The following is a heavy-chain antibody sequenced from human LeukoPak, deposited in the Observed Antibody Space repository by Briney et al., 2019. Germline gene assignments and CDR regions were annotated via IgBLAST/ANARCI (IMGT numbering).Heavy chain of an antibody. CDR1: GYTFTSYY. CDR3: AKDHLVATGRRESDAFDI. CDR2: INPSGGST. V-gene: IGHV1-46*01. D-gene: IGHD5-12*01. J-gene: IGHJ3*02. Sequence: ASVKVSCKASGYTFTSYYMHWVRQAPGQGLEWMGIINPSGGSTRYAQKFQGRVTMTRDTSTSPVYIEQSSLTSEDTAVYYCAKDHLVATGRRESDAFDIWGKGTMVTVSS.